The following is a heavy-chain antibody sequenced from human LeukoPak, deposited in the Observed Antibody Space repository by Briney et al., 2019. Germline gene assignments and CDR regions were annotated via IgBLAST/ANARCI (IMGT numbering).Heavy chain of an antibody. V-gene: IGHV4-38-2*02. D-gene: IGHD1-26*01. Sequence: SETLSLTCTVSGYSISSGYYWGWIRQPPGKGLEWIGSIYHSGSTYYNPSLKSRVTISVDTSKNQFSLKLSSVTAADTAVYYCARGIRVGATTCWFDPWGQGTLVTVSS. CDR2: IYHSGST. CDR3: ARGIRVGATTCWFDP. CDR1: GYSISSGYY. J-gene: IGHJ5*02.